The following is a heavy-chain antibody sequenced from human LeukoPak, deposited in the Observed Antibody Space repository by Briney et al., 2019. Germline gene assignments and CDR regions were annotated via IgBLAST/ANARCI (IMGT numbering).Heavy chain of an antibody. V-gene: IGHV3-74*01. Sequence: PGGSLRLSCAASGFTFSSYWMHWVRQAPGKGLVWVSRINSDGSSTSYADSVEGRFTISTDNAKNTLYLQMNSLRAEDTAVYYCARDGSDHSSSPHYTFDYWGQGTLVTVSS. J-gene: IGHJ4*02. CDR3: ARDGSDHSSSPHYTFDY. CDR2: INSDGSST. D-gene: IGHD2-2*02. CDR1: GFTFSSYW.